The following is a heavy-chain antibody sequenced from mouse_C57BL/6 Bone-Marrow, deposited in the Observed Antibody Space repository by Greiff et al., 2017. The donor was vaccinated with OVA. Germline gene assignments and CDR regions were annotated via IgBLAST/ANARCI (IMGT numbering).Heavy chain of an antibody. CDR2: IDPENGDT. CDR1: GFNIKDDY. J-gene: IGHJ2*01. Sequence: VQLQQSGAELVRPGASVKLSCTASGFNIKDDYMHWVKQRPEQGLEWIGWIDPENGDTEYASKFQGNAPITADTSYNPAYLQLSSLTSEDTAFYYCTTGDFDYWGQGTTLTVSS. V-gene: IGHV14-4*01. CDR3: TTGDFDY.